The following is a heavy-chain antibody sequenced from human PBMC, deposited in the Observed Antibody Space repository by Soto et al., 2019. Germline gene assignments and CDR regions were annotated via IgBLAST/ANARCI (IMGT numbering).Heavy chain of an antibody. CDR2: IYYSGST. CDR1: GVSVSSGSYY. V-gene: IGHV4-61*01. J-gene: IGHJ6*02. Sequence: TSETLSLTCTVSGVSVSSGSYYWSWIRQPPGKGLEWIGYIYYSGSTNYNPSLKSRVTISVDTSKNQFSLKLSSVTAADTAVYYCARDDLIGRYYGMDVWGQGTTVTVSS. CDR3: ARDDLIGRYYGMDV. D-gene: IGHD3-22*01.